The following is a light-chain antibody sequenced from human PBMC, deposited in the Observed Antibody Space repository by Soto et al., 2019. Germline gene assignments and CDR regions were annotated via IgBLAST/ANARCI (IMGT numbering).Light chain of an antibody. CDR2: DVS. J-gene: IGLJ2*01. CDR1: SSDVGGYNY. V-gene: IGLV2-14*01. Sequence: QSALTQPASVSGSPGQSITISCTGTSSDVGGYNYVSWYQQHPGKAPKVMIYDVSNRRSGVSNRFSGSNSGNTASLTISGVQADDEADYYSSSYTSSSTRVFGGGTKVTVL. CDR3: SSYTSSSTRV.